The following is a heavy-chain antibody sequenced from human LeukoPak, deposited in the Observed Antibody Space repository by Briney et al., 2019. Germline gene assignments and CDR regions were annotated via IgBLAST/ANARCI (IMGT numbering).Heavy chain of an antibody. CDR2: IYYSGST. D-gene: IGHD6-13*01. J-gene: IGHJ4*02. CDR3: ASFPSGYSSSWTGY. CDR1: GGSISSYY. V-gene: IGHV4-59*12. Sequence: SETLSLTCTVSGGSISSYYWSWIRQPPGKGLEWIGYIYYSGSTNYNPSLKSRVTISVDTSKNQFSLKLSSVTAADTAVYYCASFPSGYSSSWTGYWGQGTLVTVSS.